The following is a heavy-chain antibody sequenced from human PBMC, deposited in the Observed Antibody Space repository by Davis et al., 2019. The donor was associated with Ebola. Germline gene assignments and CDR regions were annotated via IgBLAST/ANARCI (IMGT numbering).Heavy chain of an antibody. CDR3: ARYDLGFIDY. J-gene: IGHJ4*02. D-gene: IGHD3-16*01. CDR1: GYTFPSYG. Sequence: ASVKVSCKASGYTFPSYGISWVRQAPGQGIEWIGIINPSGGSPSYPQKFQGRVTMTRDTSTSTVYMELSSLRSEDTAVYYCARYDLGFIDYWGQGTLVTVSS. CDR2: INPSGGSP. V-gene: IGHV1-46*01.